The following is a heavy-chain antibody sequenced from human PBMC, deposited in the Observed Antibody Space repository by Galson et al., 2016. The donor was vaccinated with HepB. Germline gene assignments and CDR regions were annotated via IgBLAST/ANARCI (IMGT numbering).Heavy chain of an antibody. CDR3: AHASSGDYFDS. J-gene: IGHJ4*02. CDR2: IHWNDYR. Sequence: PALVKPTQTFTLTCSFPEFSLSASGVGVGWVRQPPGKALEWLALIHWNDYRLYSPSLRRRLTITRDTPKNQVVLTMTNMDPMDTGTYYCAHASSGDYFDSWGQGTLVTVSS. D-gene: IGHD3-10*01. V-gene: IGHV2-5*01. CDR1: EFSLSASGVG.